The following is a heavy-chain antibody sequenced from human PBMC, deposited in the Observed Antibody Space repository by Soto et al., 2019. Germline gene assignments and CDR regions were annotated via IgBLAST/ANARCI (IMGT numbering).Heavy chain of an antibody. J-gene: IGHJ4*02. CDR1: GFTFSSYA. Sequence: GGSLRLSCAASGFTFSSYAMHWVRQAPGKGLEWVAVISYDGSNKYYADSVKGRFTISRDNSKNTLYLQMNSLRADDSAVYYCARDRIAAAGALGYWGQGTLVPVSS. V-gene: IGHV3-30-3*01. CDR2: ISYDGSNK. D-gene: IGHD6-13*01. CDR3: ARDRIAAAGALGY.